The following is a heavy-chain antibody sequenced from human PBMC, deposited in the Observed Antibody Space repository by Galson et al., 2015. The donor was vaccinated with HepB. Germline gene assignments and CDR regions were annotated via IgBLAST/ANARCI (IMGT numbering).Heavy chain of an antibody. D-gene: IGHD3-10*01. CDR1: GYTFTSYG. CDR3: ARGSPIVWFGELAAFDI. J-gene: IGHJ3*02. V-gene: IGHV1-18*01. CDR2: ISAYNGNT. Sequence: SVKVSCKASGYTFTSYGISWVRQAPGQGLEWMGWISAYNGNTNYAQKLQGRVTMTTDTSTSSAYMELRSLRSDDTAVYYCARGSPIVWFGELAAFDIWGQGTMVTVSS.